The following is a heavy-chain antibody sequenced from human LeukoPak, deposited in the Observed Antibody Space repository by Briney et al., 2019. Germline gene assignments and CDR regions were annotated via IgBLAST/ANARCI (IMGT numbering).Heavy chain of an antibody. J-gene: IGHJ4*02. CDR2: ISTTSTYI. D-gene: IGHD2-2*01. CDR3: ARAGTCSSTSCDGGIEY. CDR1: GFAFSSYN. V-gene: IGHV3-21*06. Sequence: KPGGSLRLSCAASGFAFSSYNTKWVRQAPGKGLEWVSFISTTSTYIYYADSVKGRFTVSRDNSKNLLYLQMDSLRVEDTAVYYCARAGTCSSTSCDGGIEYWGQGTLVTVSS.